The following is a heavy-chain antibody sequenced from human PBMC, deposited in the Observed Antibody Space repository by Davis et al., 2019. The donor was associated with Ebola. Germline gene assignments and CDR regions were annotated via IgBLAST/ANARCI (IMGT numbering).Heavy chain of an antibody. V-gene: IGHV2-70*01. J-gene: IGHJ4*02. CDR3: ARTFTIFGVVIGYYFDY. Sequence: SGSTLVTPTQTLTLTCTFSGFSLRPSGMCVSWIRQPPGKALEWLALIDWDDDKYYSTSLKTRLTISKNTSKNQVVLTMTNMDPVDTATYYCARTFTIFGVVIGYYFDYWGQGTLVTVSS. CDR2: IDWDDDK. CDR1: GFSLRPSGMC. D-gene: IGHD3-3*01.